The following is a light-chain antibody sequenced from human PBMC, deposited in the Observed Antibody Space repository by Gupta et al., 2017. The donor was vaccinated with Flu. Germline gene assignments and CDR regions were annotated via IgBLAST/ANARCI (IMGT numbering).Light chain of an antibody. Sequence: SSELTQPPSVSVSPGQTARITCSGDTLSNQYVYWYQQKPGQAPVLVIYKDVERPSGIPGRFSGSSSGTTVTLTISGVQAEDEADYYGQSAGSIRTYVLFGGGTKLTVL. V-gene: IGLV3-25*02. J-gene: IGLJ2*01. CDR3: QSAGSIRTYVL. CDR2: KDV. CDR1: TLSNQY.